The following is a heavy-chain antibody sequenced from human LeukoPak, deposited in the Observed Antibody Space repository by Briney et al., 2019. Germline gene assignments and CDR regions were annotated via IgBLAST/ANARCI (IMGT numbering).Heavy chain of an antibody. D-gene: IGHD3-3*01. CDR3: ARGGISIFGVVIYMDV. CDR2: ISSSGSSSGRII. J-gene: IGHJ6*03. CDR1: GFTFSSYE. Sequence: TGGSLRLSCAASGFTFSSYEMNWVRQAPGKGLEGVSYISSSGSSSGRIIDYADSVKGRFTISRDNSKNTLYLQMNSLRVEDTALYYCARGGISIFGVVIYMDVWGKGTTVTVSS. V-gene: IGHV3-48*03.